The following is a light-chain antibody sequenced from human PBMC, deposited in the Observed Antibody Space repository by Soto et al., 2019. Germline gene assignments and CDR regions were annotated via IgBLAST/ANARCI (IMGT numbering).Light chain of an antibody. CDR3: QHYDGSPRT. J-gene: IGKJ2*01. CDR1: QNVNNNF. CDR2: GVF. Sequence: ETVLTQSPGAVSLSPGERATLSCTTSQNVNNNFLAWYQQKPGQAPRLLIHGVFNRASGTPVRFSGSGSGTYFTLTIIGLEPEDSAVYYCQHYDGSPRTFGQGTKLEIK. V-gene: IGKV3-20*01.